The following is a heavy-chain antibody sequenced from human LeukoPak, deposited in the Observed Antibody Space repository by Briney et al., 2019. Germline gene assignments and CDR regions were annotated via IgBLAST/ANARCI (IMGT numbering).Heavy chain of an antibody. J-gene: IGHJ6*03. CDR3: ARLRGASDDYGNYYYSYMDV. CDR2: IFTSGST. CDR1: GGSFSGFY. D-gene: IGHD4-17*01. V-gene: IGHV4-59*10. Sequence: SETLSLTCAVYGGSFSGFYWSCIRQPAGKGLEWIGRIFTSGSTNYNPSLKSRVTMSVDTSKNQFSLNLSSVTAAHTAVYYCARLRGASDDYGNYYYSYMDVWGKGTTVTIPS.